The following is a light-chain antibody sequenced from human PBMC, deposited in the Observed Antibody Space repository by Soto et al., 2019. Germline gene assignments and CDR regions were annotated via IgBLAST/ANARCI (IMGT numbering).Light chain of an antibody. CDR1: QGIGND. V-gene: IGKV1-6*02. CDR3: LQDHNYPLT. J-gene: IGKJ4*01. Sequence: AIQMAQSPSSLSASVGDRVTITCRASQGIGNDVGWFQQKPGKAPKLLIYAAATLQTGVPSRFSGSRSGTDFILTISILQPEDFATYYCLQDHNYPLTFGGGTKVDIK. CDR2: AAA.